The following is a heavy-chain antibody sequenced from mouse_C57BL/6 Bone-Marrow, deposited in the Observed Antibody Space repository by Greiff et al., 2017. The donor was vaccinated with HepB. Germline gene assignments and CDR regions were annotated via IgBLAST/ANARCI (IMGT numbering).Heavy chain of an antibody. Sequence: QVQLQQSGAELVMPGASVKLSCKASGYTFTSYWMHWVKQRPGQGLEWIGEIDPSDSYTNYNQKFKGKSTLTVDKSSSTAYMQLSSLTSEDSAVYYCASEDGSSRWYFDVWGTGTTVTVSS. D-gene: IGHD1-1*01. CDR3: ASEDGSSRWYFDV. V-gene: IGHV1-69*01. CDR2: IDPSDSYT. J-gene: IGHJ1*03. CDR1: GYTFTSYW.